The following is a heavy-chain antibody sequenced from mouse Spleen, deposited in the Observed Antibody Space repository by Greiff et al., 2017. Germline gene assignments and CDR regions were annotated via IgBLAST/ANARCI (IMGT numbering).Heavy chain of an antibody. Sequence: EVQLVESGGGLVKPGGSLKLSCAASGFTFSSYAMSWVRQTPEKRLEWVATISSGGSYTYYPDSVKGRFTISRDNAKNTLYLQMSSLRSEDTAMYYCARRHGSSYWYFDGWGAGTTVTVSS. CDR2: ISSGGSYT. CDR3: ARRHGSSYWYFDG. J-gene: IGHJ1*01. V-gene: IGHV5-9-3*01. CDR1: GFTFSSYA. D-gene: IGHD1-1*01.